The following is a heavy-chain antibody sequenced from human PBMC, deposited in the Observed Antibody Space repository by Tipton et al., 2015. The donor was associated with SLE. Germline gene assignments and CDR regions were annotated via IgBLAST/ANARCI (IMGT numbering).Heavy chain of an antibody. Sequence: SLRLSCAASGFTFSSYGMHWVRQAPGKGLEWVAVIWYDGSNKYYADSVKGRFTISRDNSKNTLYLQMNSLRAEDTAVYYCARGGYSSRPWHFDLWGRGTLVTVSS. CDR2: IWYDGSNK. CDR1: GFTFSSYG. D-gene: IGHD6-13*01. J-gene: IGHJ2*01. CDR3: ARGGYSSRPWHFDL. V-gene: IGHV3-33*01.